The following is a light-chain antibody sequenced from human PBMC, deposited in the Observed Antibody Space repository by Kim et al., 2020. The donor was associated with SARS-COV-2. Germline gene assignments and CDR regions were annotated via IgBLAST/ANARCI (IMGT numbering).Light chain of an antibody. CDR1: QAIRND. Sequence: EMTQSPSSLSASVGDTVTITCRASQAIRNDLGWYQQKPGKAPKVLIAAASILQTGVPSRFSGSGSGTDFTLTINSLQPEDFATYYCLQDYTYPWTFGQGTKVDIK. CDR2: AAS. CDR3: LQDYTYPWT. V-gene: IGKV1-6*01. J-gene: IGKJ1*01.